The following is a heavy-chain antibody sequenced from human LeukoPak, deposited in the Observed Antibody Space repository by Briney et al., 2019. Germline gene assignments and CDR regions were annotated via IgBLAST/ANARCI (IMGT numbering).Heavy chain of an antibody. J-gene: IGHJ4*02. V-gene: IGHV1-69*13. CDR1: GGTFSSYA. Sequence: ASVKVSCKASGGTFSSYAISWVRQAPGQGLEWMGGIIPIFGTANYAQKFQGRVTITADESTSTAYMELNSLRAEDTAVYYCARSRFYFDYWGQGTLVTVSS. CDR3: ARSRFYFDY. CDR2: IIPIFGTA.